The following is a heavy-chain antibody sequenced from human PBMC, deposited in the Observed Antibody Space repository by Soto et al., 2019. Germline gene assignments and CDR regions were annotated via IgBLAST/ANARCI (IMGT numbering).Heavy chain of an antibody. Sequence: ESLKISCKASGYISTISWIGWVRQMPGQGLAWMGVIHPSDSDTTDSPSFQGRVTISADESISTAYLQWSSLMASDTAMYYCATYYNYAMDVWGQGTTVTVSS. V-gene: IGHV5-51*01. CDR1: GYISTISW. CDR3: ATYYNYAMDV. J-gene: IGHJ6*02. CDR2: IHPSDSDT.